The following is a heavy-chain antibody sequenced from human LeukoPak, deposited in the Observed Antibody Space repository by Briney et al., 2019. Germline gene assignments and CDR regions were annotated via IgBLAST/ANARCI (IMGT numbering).Heavy chain of an antibody. V-gene: IGHV4-59*05. CDR3: ARLRFSSGWNFDY. D-gene: IGHD6-19*01. Sequence: SETLSLTCTVSGGSMTSYYWSWIRQPPGKGLEWIGSIYYSGSTYYNPSLKSRVTISVDTSKNQFSLNLSSVTAADTAVYYCARLRFSSGWNFDYWGQGTLVTVSS. CDR1: GGSMTSYY. CDR2: IYYSGST. J-gene: IGHJ4*02.